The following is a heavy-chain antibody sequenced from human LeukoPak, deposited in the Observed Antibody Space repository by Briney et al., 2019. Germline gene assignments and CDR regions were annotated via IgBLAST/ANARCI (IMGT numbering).Heavy chain of an antibody. CDR1: GYTFTSYG. Sequence: ASVKVSCKASGYTFTSYGIGWVRQAPGQGLEWMGWISPYNGNTNYAQKLQGRVTMTTDTSTSTAYMELRSLRSDDTAVYYCARGRYYGSGSYGNWFDPWGQGTLVTVSS. CDR3: ARGRYYGSGSYGNWFDP. J-gene: IGHJ5*02. V-gene: IGHV1-18*01. D-gene: IGHD3-10*01. CDR2: ISPYNGNT.